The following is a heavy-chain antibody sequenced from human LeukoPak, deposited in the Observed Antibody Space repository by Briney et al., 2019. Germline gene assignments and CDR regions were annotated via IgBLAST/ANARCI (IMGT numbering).Heavy chain of an antibody. J-gene: IGHJ5*02. V-gene: IGHV3-23*01. CDR3: ARGRSGYDSRYFDP. Sequence: GESLKISCAASGFTFSSYDMSWVRQAPGKGLEWVSVVSVSGGSTTYADSVKGRFTVSRDNSRNTLYLQMNTLRAEDTAVYYCARGRSGYDSRYFDPWGQGTLVTVSS. CDR2: VSVSGGST. CDR1: GFTFSSYD. D-gene: IGHD5-12*01.